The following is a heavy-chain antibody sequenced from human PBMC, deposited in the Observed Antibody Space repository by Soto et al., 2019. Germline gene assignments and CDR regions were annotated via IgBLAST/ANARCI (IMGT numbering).Heavy chain of an antibody. CDR1: GFTVSSYA. D-gene: IGHD3-16*01. Sequence: GPLRLSCPAPGFTVSSYAMSWVRQAPGKGLEWVSAISGSGGSIGYADSVKGRFTISRDNAKNSLSLQMNSLRAEDTALYYCAKEKGFGGVRKGMDVWGQGTTVTVSS. CDR2: ISGSGGSI. CDR3: AKEKGFGGVRKGMDV. V-gene: IGHV3-23*01. J-gene: IGHJ6*02.